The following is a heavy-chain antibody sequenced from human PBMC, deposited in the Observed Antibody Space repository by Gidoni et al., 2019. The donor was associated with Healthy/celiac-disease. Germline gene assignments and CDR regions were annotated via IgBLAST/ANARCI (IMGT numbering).Heavy chain of an antibody. J-gene: IGHJ3*02. D-gene: IGHD3-22*01. CDR2: IYHSGST. Sequence: QVQLQESGSGLVKPSQTLYLTCAVSCGSISSGGYSWSWIRQPPGKGLEWIGYIYHSGSTYYNPSLKSRVTISVDRSKTQFSLKLSSVTAADTAVYYCARVDYFDTSGSDAFDIWGQGTMVTVSS. CDR1: CGSISSGGYS. V-gene: IGHV4-30-2*01. CDR3: ARVDYFDTSGSDAFDI.